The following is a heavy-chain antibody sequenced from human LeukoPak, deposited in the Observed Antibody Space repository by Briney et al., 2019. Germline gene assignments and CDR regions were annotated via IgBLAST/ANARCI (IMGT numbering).Heavy chain of an antibody. J-gene: IGHJ5*02. D-gene: IGHD3-16*01. CDR3: ARDSGPTGEVKFDP. CDR2: INHSGRT. V-gene: IGHV4-34*01. Sequence: SETLSLTCAVYGGSFSGYYWTWVRQPPGKGLEWIGEINHSGRTNYNPSLESRVTIAIDTSKIQFSLKLNSVTAADTAVYYCARDSGPTGEVKFDPWGQGYLVTVSS. CDR1: GGSFSGYY.